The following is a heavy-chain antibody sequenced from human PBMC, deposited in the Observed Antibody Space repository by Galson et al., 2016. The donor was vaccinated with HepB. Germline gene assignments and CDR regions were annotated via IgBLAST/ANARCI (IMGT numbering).Heavy chain of an antibody. D-gene: IGHD1-7*01. Sequence: SVKVSCKASGGSFSSYAISWVRQAPGQGLEWMGGIITMFGTSNYAQKFQGRVTITADESTSTAYMELSSLRSEDTALYYCATFQWDGELLFYFDSWGQGTLVTASS. CDR2: IITMFGTS. CDR3: ATFQWDGELLFYFDS. J-gene: IGHJ4*02. CDR1: GGSFSSYA. V-gene: IGHV1-69*13.